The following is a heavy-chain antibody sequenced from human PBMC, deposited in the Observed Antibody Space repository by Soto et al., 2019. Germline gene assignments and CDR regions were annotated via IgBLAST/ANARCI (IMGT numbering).Heavy chain of an antibody. V-gene: IGHV1-69*01. D-gene: IGHD3-10*01. J-gene: IGHJ3*02. Sequence: QVQLVQSGAEVKKPGSSVKVSCKASGGTFSSYAISWVRQAPGQGLEWMGGIIPIFGTANDAQKFQGRVKITADESTSTAYMELSSLRSEDTAVYYGARKGYGSGSYWGAFDILGQGTMVTVSS. CDR3: ARKGYGSGSYWGAFDI. CDR2: IIPIFGTA. CDR1: GGTFSSYA.